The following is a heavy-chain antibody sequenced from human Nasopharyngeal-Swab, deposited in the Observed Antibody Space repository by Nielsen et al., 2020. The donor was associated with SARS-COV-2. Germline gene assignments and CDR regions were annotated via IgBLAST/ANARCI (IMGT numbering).Heavy chain of an antibody. CDR1: GFTFRSYA. D-gene: IGHD1-26*01. J-gene: IGHJ6*02. CDR2: ISGSGAGT. V-gene: IGHV3-23*01. CDR3: AKDLQSGRNYYYYYGMDV. Sequence: GESLKISCAASGFTFRSYAMNWVRQAPGKGLEWVSGISGSGAGTYYADSVKDRFTISRDNSKNTLYLQMNSLRAEDTAVYYCAKDLQSGRNYYYYYGMDVWGQGTTVTAFS.